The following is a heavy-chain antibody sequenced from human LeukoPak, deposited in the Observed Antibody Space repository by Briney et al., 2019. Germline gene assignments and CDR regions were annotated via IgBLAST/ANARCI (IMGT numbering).Heavy chain of an antibody. CDR3: FASWIFPGAFDI. V-gene: IGHV4-39*01. CDR1: GGSISSSSYY. Sequence: PSETLSLTCTVSGGSISSSSYYWGWIRQPPGKGLEWIGNIYYSGGTYSNPSLKSRVTISVDTSKNQFSLNLSSVTAADTAVYFCFASWIFPGAFDIWGQGTMIVVSS. J-gene: IGHJ3*02. CDR2: IYYSGGT. D-gene: IGHD2-2*03.